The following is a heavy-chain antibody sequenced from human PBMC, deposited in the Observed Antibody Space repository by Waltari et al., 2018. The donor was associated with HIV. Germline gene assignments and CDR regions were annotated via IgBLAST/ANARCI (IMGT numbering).Heavy chain of an antibody. D-gene: IGHD3-22*01. CDR1: GFTFSSYS. CDR3: AREASLSSNLWYYDSSAYYRYFDY. V-gene: IGHV3-21*01. CDR2: ISSSSSYI. Sequence: EVQLVESGGGLVKPGGSLRLSCAASGFTFSSYSMNWVRQAPGKGLEWVSSISSSSSYIYYADSVKGRFTISRDNAKNSLYLQMNSLRAEDTAIYYCAREASLSSNLWYYDSSAYYRYFDYWGQGTLVTVSS. J-gene: IGHJ4*02.